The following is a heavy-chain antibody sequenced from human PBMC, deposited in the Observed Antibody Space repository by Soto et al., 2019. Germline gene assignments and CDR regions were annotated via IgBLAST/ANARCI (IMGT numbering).Heavy chain of an antibody. CDR3: AREEGYGEAMDV. J-gene: IGHJ6*02. Sequence: ESGGGVVQPGRSLRLSCAASGFTFSSYGMHWVRQAPGKGLEWVAVIWYDGSNKFYADSVKGRFTISRDNSKNTLYLQMNSLRAEDTAVYYCAREEGYGEAMDVWGQGTTVTVSS. V-gene: IGHV3-33*01. CDR2: IWYDGSNK. CDR1: GFTFSSYG. D-gene: IGHD4-17*01.